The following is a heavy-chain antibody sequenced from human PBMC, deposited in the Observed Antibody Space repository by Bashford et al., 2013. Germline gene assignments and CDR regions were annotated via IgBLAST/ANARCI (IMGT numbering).Heavy chain of an antibody. CDR3: ARGRSSSSYYYYYGMDV. Sequence: VASVKVSCKASGGTFSSYAISWVRQAPGQGLEWMGGIIPIFGTANYNPSLKSRVTISVDTSKNQFSLKLSSVTAADTAVYYCARGRSSSSYYYYYGMDVWGQGTTVTVSS. CDR1: GGTFSSYA. CDR2: IIPIFGTA. V-gene: IGHV1-69*06. J-gene: IGHJ6*02. D-gene: IGHD6-13*01.